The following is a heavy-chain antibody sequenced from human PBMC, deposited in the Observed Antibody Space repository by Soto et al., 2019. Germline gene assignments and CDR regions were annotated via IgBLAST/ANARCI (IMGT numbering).Heavy chain of an antibody. V-gene: IGHV3-23*01. J-gene: IGHJ4*02. Sequence: PGGSLRLSCAASGFSFDTYAMTWVRQAPGKGLDWVSAVSASGERTYYADSVRGRFIISRDNSKNMLFLEMNGLRGEDTAVYYCARVRRPRNTIFGVVSGGWGQGTLVTVSS. D-gene: IGHD3-3*02. CDR3: ARVRRPRNTIFGVVSGG. CDR2: VSASGERT. CDR1: GFSFDTYA.